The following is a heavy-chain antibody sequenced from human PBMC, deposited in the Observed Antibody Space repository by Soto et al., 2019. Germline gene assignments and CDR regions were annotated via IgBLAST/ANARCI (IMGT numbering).Heavy chain of an antibody. CDR2: IYWDDDK. CDR3: AHSEGDDGEQPFDY. D-gene: IGHD4-17*01. Sequence: QITLKESGPTLVKPTQTLTLTCTFSGFSLSTSGVGVGWIRQPPGKALEWLALIYWDDDKRYSPSLKSRLTIPKNTSRNQVVLTMTNMDPVDTATYYCAHSEGDDGEQPFDYWGQGTLVTVSS. CDR1: GFSLSTSGVG. J-gene: IGHJ4*02. V-gene: IGHV2-5*02.